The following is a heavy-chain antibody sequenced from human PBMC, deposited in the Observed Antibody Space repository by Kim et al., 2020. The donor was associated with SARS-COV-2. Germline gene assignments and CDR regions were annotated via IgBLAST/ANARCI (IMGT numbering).Heavy chain of an antibody. J-gene: IGHJ4*02. CDR3: ARSVFGDNY. Sequence: GGSLRLSCAASGFTFSHDWMTWVRQAPGKGLEWVANINQDGSESYYVDSVKVRFTISRDNAKNSLYLQMNSLRVEDTAVYYCARSVFGDNYWGQGTLVSVSS. D-gene: IGHD3-10*02. CDR1: GFTFSHDW. CDR2: INQDGSES. V-gene: IGHV3-7*01.